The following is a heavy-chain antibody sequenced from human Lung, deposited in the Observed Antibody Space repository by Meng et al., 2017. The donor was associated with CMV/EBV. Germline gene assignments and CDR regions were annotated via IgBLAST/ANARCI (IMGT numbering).Heavy chain of an antibody. D-gene: IGHD3-22*01. V-gene: IGHV1-69*13. CDR1: GGTFSTYV. CDR2: IIPMFGTT. Sequence: SVXVSCKASGGTFSTYVFSWVRQAPGQGLEWLGGIIPMFGTTNYAQKFQGRLTIKADDSTRTAYMDLSSLTSEDTAVYYCARHAEDYYDSRDFSPDAHWGQGTLVTVSS. CDR3: ARHAEDYYDSRDFSPDAH. J-gene: IGHJ4*02.